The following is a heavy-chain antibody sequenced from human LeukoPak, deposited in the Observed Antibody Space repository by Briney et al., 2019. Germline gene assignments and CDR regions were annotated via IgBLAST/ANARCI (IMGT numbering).Heavy chain of an antibody. CDR1: GGTFSSYA. J-gene: IGHJ4*02. V-gene: IGHV1-69*05. CDR2: IIPIFGTA. CDR3: AGMFCGGDCSYLDY. Sequence: SVKVSCKASGGTFSSYAISWVRQAPGQGLEWMGGIIPIFGTANYAQKFQGRVTITTDEPTSTAYMELSSLRSEDTAVYYCAGMFCGGDCSYLDYWGQGTLVTVSS. D-gene: IGHD2-21*02.